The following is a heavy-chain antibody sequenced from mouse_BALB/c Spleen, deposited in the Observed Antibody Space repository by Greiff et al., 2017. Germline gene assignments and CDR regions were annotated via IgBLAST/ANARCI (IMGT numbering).Heavy chain of an antibody. CDR1: GYTFTSYC. CDR2: IYPGNSDT. V-gene: IGHV1-5*01. Sequence: EVQLQQSGPVLARPGASVKMSCKASGYTFTSYCMHWVQQRPGQGLEWIGAIYPGNSDTSYNQKFKGKAKLTAVTSASPAYMELSSLTNEDSAFYYCTRGYGNPYRFDYWGQGTTLTVSS. CDR3: TRGYGNPYRFDY. J-gene: IGHJ2*01. D-gene: IGHD2-10*02.